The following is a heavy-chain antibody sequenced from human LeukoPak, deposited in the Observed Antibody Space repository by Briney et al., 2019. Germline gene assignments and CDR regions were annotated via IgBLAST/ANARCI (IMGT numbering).Heavy chain of an antibody. CDR1: GGSFSGYY. CDR3: ARGFPITMVRGVTSNDAFDI. CDR2: INHSGST. D-gene: IGHD3-10*01. Sequence: PSETLSLTCAVYGGSFSGYYWSWIRQPPGKGLEWIGEINHSGSTNYNPSLKSRVTISVDTSKNQFSLKLSSVTAADTAVYYCARGFPITMVRGVTSNDAFDIWGQGTMVTVSS. V-gene: IGHV4-34*01. J-gene: IGHJ3*02.